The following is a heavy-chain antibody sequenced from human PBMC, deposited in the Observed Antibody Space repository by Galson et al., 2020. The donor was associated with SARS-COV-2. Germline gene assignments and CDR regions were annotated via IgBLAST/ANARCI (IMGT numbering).Heavy chain of an antibody. J-gene: IGHJ4*02. CDR2: IYYRGST. CDR3: AREQLVNYFDY. D-gene: IGHD6-6*01. Sequence: SETLSLTCTVSGASITNYYWSWIRQSPGKGLKWIGYIYYRGSTNYNPSLESRVTMSVDTSKNQFSLRLNSVTAADTGMYYCAREQLVNYFDYWGPGALVTVSS. CDR1: GASITNYY. V-gene: IGHV4-59*01.